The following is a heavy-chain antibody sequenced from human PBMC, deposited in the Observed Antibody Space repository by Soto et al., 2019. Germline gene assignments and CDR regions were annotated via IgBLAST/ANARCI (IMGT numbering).Heavy chain of an antibody. J-gene: IGHJ3*02. CDR2: IKQDGSEK. V-gene: IGHV3-7*01. D-gene: IGHD1-1*01. CDR1: GFTFSSYW. CDR3: AREPNWNDVWAFDI. Sequence: EVQLVESGGGLVQPGGSLRLSCAASGFTFSSYWMSWVRQAPGKGLERVANIKQDGSEKYYVDSVKGRFTISRDNAKNSLYLQMNSLTAEDTAVYYCAREPNWNDVWAFDIWGQGTMVTVSS.